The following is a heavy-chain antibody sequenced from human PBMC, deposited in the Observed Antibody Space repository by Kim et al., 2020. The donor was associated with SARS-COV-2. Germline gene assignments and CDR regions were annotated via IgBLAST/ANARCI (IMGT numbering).Heavy chain of an antibody. D-gene: IGHD2-15*01. Sequence: RFTISRDNSKNTLYLQMNSLRAEDTAVYYCAKPNCSGGSCYTSLYTWFDPWGQGTLVTVSS. J-gene: IGHJ5*02. V-gene: IGHV3-30*02. CDR3: AKPNCSGGSCYTSLYTWFDP.